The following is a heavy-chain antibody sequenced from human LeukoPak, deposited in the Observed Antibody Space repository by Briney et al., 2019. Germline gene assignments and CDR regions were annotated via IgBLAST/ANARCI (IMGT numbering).Heavy chain of an antibody. CDR1: GDSITSYY. CDR3: ARDWEHYYDSSGYYYESGVVDP. J-gene: IGHJ5*02. CDR2: IHYSGTT. Sequence: KPSETLSLTCTVSGDSITSYYWSWIRQPPGKGLEWIGYIHYSGTTNYNPSLKSRVTISVDTSKNQFSLKLSSVTAADTAVYYCARDWEHYYDSSGYYYESGVVDPWGQGTLVTVSS. V-gene: IGHV4-59*12. D-gene: IGHD3-22*01.